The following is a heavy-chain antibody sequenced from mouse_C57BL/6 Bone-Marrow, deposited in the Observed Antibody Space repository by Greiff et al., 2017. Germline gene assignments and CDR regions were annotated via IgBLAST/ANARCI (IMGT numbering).Heavy chain of an antibody. CDR3: AGQLLFDY. Sequence: QVQLQQSGPELVKPGASVKISCKASGYAFSSSWMNWVKQRPGKGLEWIGRIYPGDGDTNYNGKFKGKATLTVDKSSSTAYMQLSSLTSEDSAVYYCAGQLLFDYWGQGTTLTVSS. V-gene: IGHV1-82*01. CDR2: IYPGDGDT. J-gene: IGHJ2*01. CDR1: GYAFSSSW. D-gene: IGHD1-1*01.